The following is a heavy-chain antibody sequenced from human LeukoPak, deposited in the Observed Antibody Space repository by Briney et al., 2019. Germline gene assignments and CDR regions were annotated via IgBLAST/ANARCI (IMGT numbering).Heavy chain of an antibody. D-gene: IGHD3-9*01. V-gene: IGHV3-48*02. Sequence: PGGSLRLSCAASGFTFSAYSMSWVRQAPGKGLEWVSYISSSSSTIYYADSVKGRFTISRDNAKNSLYLQMNSLRDEDTAVYYCARACYDILTGYNYWGQGTLVTVSS. J-gene: IGHJ4*02. CDR3: ARACYDILTGYNY. CDR1: GFTFSAYS. CDR2: ISSSSSTI.